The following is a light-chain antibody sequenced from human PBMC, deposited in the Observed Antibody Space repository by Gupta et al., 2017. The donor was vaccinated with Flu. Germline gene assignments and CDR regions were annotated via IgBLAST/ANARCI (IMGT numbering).Light chain of an antibody. V-gene: IGKV3-20*01. CDR3: QQSGNSPSWT. J-gene: IGKJ1*01. Sequence: EIVLTQSPGTMSLSPGERATLSCRASQSVSSSYLAWYQQKPGQAPRLLIYGASRRATGVPDRFSVSGSGTDFTLTISRLEPEDFAVYYCQQSGNSPSWTFGQGTKVEIK. CDR2: GAS. CDR1: QSVSSSY.